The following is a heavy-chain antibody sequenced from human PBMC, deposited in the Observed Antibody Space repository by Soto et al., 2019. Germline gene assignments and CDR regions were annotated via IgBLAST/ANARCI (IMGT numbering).Heavy chain of an antibody. CDR1: GGSIGSYS. V-gene: IGHV4-4*07. CDR3: AKAHVMVVAGSTFDY. CDR2: IHSSGST. D-gene: IGHD6-19*01. Sequence: SETLSLTCTVSGGSIGSYSCSWIRQPAGKGLEWIGRIHSSGSTNYNPTLKSRVSMSVDTSKNQFSLKLSSVTAADTAVYYCAKAHVMVVAGSTFDYWGHGTLVTVSS. J-gene: IGHJ4*01.